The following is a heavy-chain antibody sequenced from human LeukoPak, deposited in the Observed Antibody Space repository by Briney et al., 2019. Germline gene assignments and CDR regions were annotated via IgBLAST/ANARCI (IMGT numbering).Heavy chain of an antibody. CDR1: GGSISSSNW. CDR2: IYHSGST. Sequence: SGTLSLTCAVSGGSISSSNWWSWVRQPPGKGLEWIGEIYHSGSTNHNPSLKSRVTISVDKSKNQFSLKLSSVTAADTAVYYCARTMGIAAAGVDYWGQGTLVTVSS. CDR3: ARTMGIAAAGVDY. J-gene: IGHJ4*02. D-gene: IGHD6-13*01. V-gene: IGHV4-4*02.